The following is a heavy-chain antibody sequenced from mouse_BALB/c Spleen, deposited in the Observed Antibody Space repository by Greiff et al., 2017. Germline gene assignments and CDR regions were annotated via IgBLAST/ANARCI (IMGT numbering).Heavy chain of an antibody. CDR2: ISYSGST. V-gene: IGHV3-2*02. D-gene: IGHD1-1*01. J-gene: IGHJ4*01. CDR1: GYSITSDYA. CDR3: ARRTTVVATGRDYAMDY. Sequence: EVKLQESGPGLVKPSQSLSLTCTVTGYSITSDYAWNWIRQFPGNKLEWMGYISYSGSTSYNPSLKSRISITRDTSKNQFFLQLNSVTTEDTATYYCARRTTVVATGRDYAMDYWGQGTSVTVSS.